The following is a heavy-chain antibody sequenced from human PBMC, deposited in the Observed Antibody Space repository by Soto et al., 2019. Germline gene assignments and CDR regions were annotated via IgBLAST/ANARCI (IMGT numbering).Heavy chain of an antibody. Sequence: GGSLRLSCAASGFTFSSHGMHRVRQAPGKGLEWVAVISYDGSNKYYADSVKGRFTISRDNSKNTLYLQMNSLRAEDTAVYYCAKDQRSSSCFDYWGQGTLVTVSS. J-gene: IGHJ4*02. CDR2: ISYDGSNK. D-gene: IGHD6-13*01. CDR1: GFTFSSHG. V-gene: IGHV3-30*18. CDR3: AKDQRSSSCFDY.